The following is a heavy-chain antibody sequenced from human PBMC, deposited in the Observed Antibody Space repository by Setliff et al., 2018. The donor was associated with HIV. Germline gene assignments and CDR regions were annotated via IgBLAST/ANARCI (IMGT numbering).Heavy chain of an antibody. CDR3: ARGSLDNDVEAAVVTH. D-gene: IGHD5-18*01. V-gene: IGHV4-59*02. Sequence: PSETLSLTCSVSGGSVGSHFWAWIRQTPGKRLDWIGYISNIGIINHNPSLRSRVTTSIDTSKNQMSLKLTFVTPADTAVYYCARGSLDNDVEAAVVTHWGRGILVTVSS. CDR2: ISNIGII. J-gene: IGHJ4*02. CDR1: GGSVGSHF.